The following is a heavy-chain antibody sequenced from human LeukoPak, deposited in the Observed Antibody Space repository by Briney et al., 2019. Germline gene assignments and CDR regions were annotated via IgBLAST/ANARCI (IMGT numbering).Heavy chain of an antibody. J-gene: IGHJ4*02. Sequence: GGSLRLSCAVSGFSFSSYWMSWVRQAPGKGLEWVANIKQDGSEKYYVDSVKGRFTISRDNAKTSLYLQMNSLRAEDTAVYYCARDHIVGATNFDSWGQGSLVTVSS. CDR3: ARDHIVGATNFDS. CDR1: GFSFSSYW. CDR2: IKQDGSEK. D-gene: IGHD1-26*01. V-gene: IGHV3-7*01.